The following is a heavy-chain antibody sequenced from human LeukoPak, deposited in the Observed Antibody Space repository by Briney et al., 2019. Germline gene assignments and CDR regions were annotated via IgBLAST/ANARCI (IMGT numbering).Heavy chain of an antibody. J-gene: IGHJ4*02. V-gene: IGHV3-11*01. Sequence: GGSLRLSCAASGFTFSDYYMTWIRQAPGKGLEWISYISNSGSTIYYADSVKGRFTISRDNAKNSLYLQMNSLRAEDTAVYYCARGTYYYDSSGYYYIDYWGQGTLVTVSS. CDR1: GFTFSDYY. D-gene: IGHD3-22*01. CDR3: ARGTYYYDSSGYYYIDY. CDR2: ISNSGSTI.